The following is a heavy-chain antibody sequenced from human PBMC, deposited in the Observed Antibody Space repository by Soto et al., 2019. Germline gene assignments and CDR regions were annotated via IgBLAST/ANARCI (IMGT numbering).Heavy chain of an antibody. CDR2: IYYSGST. CDR3: ASGGPPFYYGMDV. CDR1: EGNSIDSGGC. J-gene: IGHJ6*02. Sequence: TWSVAEGNSIDSGGCWIRKKQPPGKGLEWIGSIYYSGSTYYNPSLKSRVTISVDTSKNQFSLKLSSVTAADTAVYYCASGGPPFYYGMDVWGQAT. D-gene: IGHD2-15*01. V-gene: IGHV4-39*01.